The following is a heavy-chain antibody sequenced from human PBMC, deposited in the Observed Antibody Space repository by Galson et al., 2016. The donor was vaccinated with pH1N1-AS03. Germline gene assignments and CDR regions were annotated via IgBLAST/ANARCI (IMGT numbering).Heavy chain of an antibody. D-gene: IGHD3-3*01. CDR1: GFIFSGYW. Sequence: SLRLSCAASGFIFSGYWMSWVRQAPGKGLEWVANIKQDGSEKYYVDSVKGRFTIARDNAKNSVYLQMNSLRAEDTAVYHCARGKDFWSGYPGDPFDIWGLGTRVTVSS. J-gene: IGHJ3*02. V-gene: IGHV3-7*03. CDR3: ARGKDFWSGYPGDPFDI. CDR2: IKQDGSEK.